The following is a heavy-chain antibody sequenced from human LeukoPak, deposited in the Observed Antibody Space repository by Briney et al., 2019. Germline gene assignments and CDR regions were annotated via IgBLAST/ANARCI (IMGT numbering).Heavy chain of an antibody. CDR1: GGTFISYA. J-gene: IGHJ6*02. CDR2: IIPIFGIA. CDR3: ARAFVLRYFDWLSYGMDV. D-gene: IGHD3-9*01. V-gene: IGHV1-69*04. Sequence: SVKVSCKASGGTFISYAISWVRQAPGQGLEWMGRIIPIFGIANYAQKFQGRVTITADKSTSTAYMELSSLRSEDTAVYYCARAFVLRYFDWLSYGMDVWGQGTTVTVSS.